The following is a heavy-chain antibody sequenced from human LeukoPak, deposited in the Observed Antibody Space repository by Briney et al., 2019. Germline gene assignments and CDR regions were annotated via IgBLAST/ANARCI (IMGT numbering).Heavy chain of an antibody. CDR2: IRYDGTNK. Sequence: GGSLRLSCAASGFIFSNNGMFWVRQAPGKGLEWVAFIRYDGTNKYYADSVKGRFTISRDNSKNTLYLQMNSLRLQDTAVYFCAKDQREQLLSGALDYWGQGTLVTVSS. CDR3: AKDQREQLLSGALDY. D-gene: IGHD6-13*01. J-gene: IGHJ4*02. V-gene: IGHV3-30*02. CDR1: GFIFSNNG.